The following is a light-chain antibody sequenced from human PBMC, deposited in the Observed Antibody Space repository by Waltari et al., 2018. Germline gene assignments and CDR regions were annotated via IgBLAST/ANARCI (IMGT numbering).Light chain of an antibody. CDR3: GTWDSSLSGAV. Sequence: QSVLTQPPSVSAAPGQRVTIFCSGGSSNIGYNYVSWYRQLPGTAPKLLIYEDNERPSGIPDRFSGSKSGTSATLDITGLQAGDEADYYCGTWDSSLSGAVFGGGTHLTVL. CDR2: EDN. CDR1: SSNIGYNY. V-gene: IGLV1-51*02. J-gene: IGLJ7*01.